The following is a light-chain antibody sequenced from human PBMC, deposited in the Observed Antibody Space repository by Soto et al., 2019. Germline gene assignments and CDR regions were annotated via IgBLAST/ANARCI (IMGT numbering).Light chain of an antibody. CDR1: SSDVGSYNL. CDR3: CSYAGSSPYV. J-gene: IGLJ1*01. Sequence: QSALTQPASVSGSPGQSITISCTGTSSDVGSYNLASWYQQHPGKAPKLMIYEGSKRPSGVSNRFSGSKSGNTASLTISGLQAEDEADYYCCSYAGSSPYVFGTGTKLTVL. CDR2: EGS. V-gene: IGLV2-23*01.